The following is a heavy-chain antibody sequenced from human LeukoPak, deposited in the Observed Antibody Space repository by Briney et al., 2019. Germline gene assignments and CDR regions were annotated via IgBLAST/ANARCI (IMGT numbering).Heavy chain of an antibody. CDR3: ARDSLNYASPFDS. CDR2: ISGSGSPA. Sequence: PGGSLRLSCAASGVTFSDYFMSWIRQAPGKGPEWVSYISGSGSPAYYADSVKGRFTISRDNAKNSLYLQMNSLRVDDTAVYYCARDSLNYASPFDSWGQGILVIVSS. J-gene: IGHJ4*02. D-gene: IGHD4-11*01. V-gene: IGHV3-11*01. CDR1: GVTFSDYF.